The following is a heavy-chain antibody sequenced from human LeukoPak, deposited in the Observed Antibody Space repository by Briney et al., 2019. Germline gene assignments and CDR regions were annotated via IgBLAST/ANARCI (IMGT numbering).Heavy chain of an antibody. CDR2: ISSSSSYI. CDR3: ARYPYSGHFDP. Sequence: GGSLRLSCAASGFTFSSYSMNWVRQAPGKGLEWVSSISSSSSYIYYADSVKGRFTISRDNANNSLYVQMNSLRAEDTAVYYGARYPYSGHFDPWGEGTLVTVSS. J-gene: IGHJ5*02. D-gene: IGHD4-11*01. V-gene: IGHV3-21*01. CDR1: GFTFSSYS.